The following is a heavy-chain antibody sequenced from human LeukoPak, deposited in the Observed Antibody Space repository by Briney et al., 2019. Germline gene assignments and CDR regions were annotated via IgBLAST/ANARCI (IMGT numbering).Heavy chain of an antibody. J-gene: IGHJ4*02. V-gene: IGHV3-30*02. CDR3: AKEHGSGREFDY. CDR1: GFIFSNYA. Sequence: GGSLRLSCAASGFIFSNYAMNWVRQAPGKGLEWVSFIEHDGNNKYYADSVKGRFTISRDTSKNTLYLQMNSLRADDTAVYYCAKEHGSGREFDYWGQGTLVTVSS. CDR2: IEHDGNNK. D-gene: IGHD3-10*01.